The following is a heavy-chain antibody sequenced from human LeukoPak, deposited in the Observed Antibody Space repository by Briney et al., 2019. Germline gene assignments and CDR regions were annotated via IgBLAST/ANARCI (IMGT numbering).Heavy chain of an antibody. CDR3: AKTDRTGALGRLRMRSDAFDI. CDR1: GFTFDDYG. D-gene: IGHD1-1*01. V-gene: IGHV3-20*04. Sequence: RAGGSLRLSCAASGFTFDDYGMSWVRQAPGKGLEWVSGINWNGGSTGYADSVKGRFTISRDISKNTLYLQMNSLRAEDTAIYYCAKTDRTGALGRLRMRSDAFDIWGQGTMVTVSS. CDR2: INWNGGST. J-gene: IGHJ3*02.